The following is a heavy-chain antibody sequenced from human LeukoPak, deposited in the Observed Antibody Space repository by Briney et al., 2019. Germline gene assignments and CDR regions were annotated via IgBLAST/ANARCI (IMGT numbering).Heavy chain of an antibody. CDR3: ARDGRWPEWGNYYFDY. J-gene: IGHJ4*02. CDR1: GGSISSSSYY. CDR2: IYYSGST. V-gene: IGHV4-39*07. D-gene: IGHD3-16*01. Sequence: SETLSLTCTVSGGSISSSSYYWGWIRQPPGKGLEWIGSIYYSGSTYYNPSLKSRVTISVDTSKNQFSLKLSSVTAADTAVYYCARDGRWPEWGNYYFDYWGQGTLVTVSS.